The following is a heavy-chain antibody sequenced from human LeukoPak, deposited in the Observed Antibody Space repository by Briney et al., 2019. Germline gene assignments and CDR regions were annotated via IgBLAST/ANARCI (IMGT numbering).Heavy chain of an antibody. CDR1: GFTFTSSA. Sequence: PVASVKVSCKASGFTFTSSAMQWVRQARGQRLEWIGWIVVGSGNTNYAQKFQERVTITRDMSTSTAYMELSSLRSEDTAVYYCAAAPRDLHDSSGYYWGYWGQGTLVTVSS. CDR3: AAAPRDLHDSSGYYWGY. CDR2: IVVGSGNT. D-gene: IGHD3-22*01. V-gene: IGHV1-58*02. J-gene: IGHJ4*02.